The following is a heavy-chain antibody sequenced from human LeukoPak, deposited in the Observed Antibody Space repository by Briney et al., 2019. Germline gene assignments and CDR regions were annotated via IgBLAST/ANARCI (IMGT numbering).Heavy chain of an antibody. J-gene: IGHJ5*02. CDR2: IYYSGST. D-gene: IGHD1-26*01. Sequence: SETLSLTCTVSGGSISSGSYYWSWIRQPPGKGLEWIGSIYYSGSTYYNPSLKSRVTISVDTSKNQFSLKLSSVTAADTAVYYCARRNSGSYYRWVWFDPWGQGTLVTVSS. CDR1: GGSISSGSYY. CDR3: ARRNSGSYYRWVWFDP. V-gene: IGHV4-39*01.